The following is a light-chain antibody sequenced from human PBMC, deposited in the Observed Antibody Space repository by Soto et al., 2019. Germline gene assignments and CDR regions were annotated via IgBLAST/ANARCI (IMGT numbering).Light chain of an antibody. J-gene: IGLJ2*01. Sequence: QSVLTQPASVSGSPGQSITISCTGTSSDVGGYNYVSWYQQHPGKAPKLVISDVSNRPSGVSNRFSGSKSGNTASLTISGLQAEDEADYYCSSYTSSSTLVFGGGTKVTVL. CDR3: SSYTSSSTLV. CDR2: DVS. CDR1: SSDVGGYNY. V-gene: IGLV2-14*01.